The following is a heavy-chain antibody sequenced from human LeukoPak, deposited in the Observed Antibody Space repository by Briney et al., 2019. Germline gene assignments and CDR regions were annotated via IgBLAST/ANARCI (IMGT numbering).Heavy chain of an antibody. CDR3: AREWAGYGSGSYYYY. J-gene: IGHJ4*02. CDR1: VGTFSSYA. Sequence: ASVKVSCKTSVGTFSSYAISWVRQAPGQGLEWMGGIIPLFGTANYAQKFLGRVIITADESTSTTYMYLSSLKSEDTAVYYCAREWAGYGSGSYYYYWGQGTLVTVSS. CDR2: IIPLFGTA. V-gene: IGHV1-69*13. D-gene: IGHD3-10*01.